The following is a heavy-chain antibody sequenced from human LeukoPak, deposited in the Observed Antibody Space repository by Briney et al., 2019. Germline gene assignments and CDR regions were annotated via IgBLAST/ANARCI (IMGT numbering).Heavy chain of an antibody. CDR2: IYTGGNT. CDR1: GFTVDSNY. V-gene: IGHV3-53*01. Sequence: GGSLRLSCAASGFTVDSNYLSWVRQAPGKGLEWVSTIYTGGNTYYAASVKGRFTISRDFSKNTVFLHMNSLRAEDTAVYYCARGDDSGYYDYFDYWGQGALVTVSS. J-gene: IGHJ4*02. D-gene: IGHD3-22*01. CDR3: ARGDDSGYYDYFDY.